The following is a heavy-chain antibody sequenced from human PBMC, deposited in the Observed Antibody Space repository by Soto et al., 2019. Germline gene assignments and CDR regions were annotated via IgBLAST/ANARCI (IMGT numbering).Heavy chain of an antibody. CDR3: TKGLWFGESPDY. Sequence: QVQLVESGGGVVQPGRSLRLSCAASGFTFSSYGMHWVRQAPGKGLEWVAAISYDGGNKYYADSVKGRFTISRDNSKNTLYLQMNSLRAEDTAVYYCTKGLWFGESPDYWGQGTLVTVCS. CDR1: GFTFSSYG. J-gene: IGHJ4*02. V-gene: IGHV3-30*18. CDR2: ISYDGGNK. D-gene: IGHD3-10*01.